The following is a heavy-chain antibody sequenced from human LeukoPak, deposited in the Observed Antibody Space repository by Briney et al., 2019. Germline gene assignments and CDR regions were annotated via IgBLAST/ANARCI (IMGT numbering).Heavy chain of an antibody. V-gene: IGHV1-69*04. CDR3: ASRWFGELYYYYGMDV. J-gene: IGHJ6*02. CDR1: GGTFSSYA. D-gene: IGHD3-10*01. Sequence: ASVKVSCKASGGTFSSYAISWVRQAPGQGLEWMGRSIPIFGIANYAQKFQGRVTITADKSTSTAYMELSSLRSEDTAVYYCASRWFGELYYYYGMDVWGQGTTVTVSS. CDR2: SIPIFGIA.